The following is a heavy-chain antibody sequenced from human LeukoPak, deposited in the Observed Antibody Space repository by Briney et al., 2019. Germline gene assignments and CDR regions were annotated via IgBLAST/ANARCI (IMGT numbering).Heavy chain of an antibody. V-gene: IGHV1-2*02. CDR1: GYTFTGYY. D-gene: IGHD6-19*01. CDR2: INPNSGGT. Sequence: ASVKVSCKASGYTFTGYYMHWVRQAPGQGLEWMGWINPNSGGTNYAQKFQGRVTMTRDTSISTAYMELSRLRSDDTAVYYCARLPDSSGRGPYYYGMDVWGQGTTVTVSS. J-gene: IGHJ6*02. CDR3: ARLPDSSGRGPYYYGMDV.